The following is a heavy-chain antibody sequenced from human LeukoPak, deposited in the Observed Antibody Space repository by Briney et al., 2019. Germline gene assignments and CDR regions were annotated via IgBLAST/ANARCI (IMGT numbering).Heavy chain of an antibody. J-gene: IGHJ4*02. Sequence: GGSLRLYCGASGFSFYDYNMHWFRQDPGGEVEWVSVISWHRDSTYYADSVKGRFTISRDNSKNSLYLQMNCLRTEDTALYYCAKDYRAYREGSGCDYWGQGTLVTVSS. V-gene: IGHV3-43*01. CDR3: AKDYRAYREGSGCDY. CDR2: ISWHRDST. CDR1: GFSFYDYN. D-gene: IGHD6-19*01.